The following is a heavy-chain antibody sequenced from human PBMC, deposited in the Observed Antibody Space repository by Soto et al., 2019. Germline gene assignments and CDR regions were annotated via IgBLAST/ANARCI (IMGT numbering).Heavy chain of an antibody. D-gene: IGHD2-2*01. CDR3: ARLGYCISTSCHPTRTYNWFDP. J-gene: IGHJ5*02. CDR2: IYYSGST. Sequence: SETLSLTCTVSGGSISSGDYYWSWIRQPPGKGLEWIGYIYYSGSTYYNPSLKSRVTISVDTSKNQFSLKLSSVTAADTAVYYCARLGYCISTSCHPTRTYNWFDPWGQGTLVTVSS. V-gene: IGHV4-30-4*01. CDR1: GGSISSGDYY.